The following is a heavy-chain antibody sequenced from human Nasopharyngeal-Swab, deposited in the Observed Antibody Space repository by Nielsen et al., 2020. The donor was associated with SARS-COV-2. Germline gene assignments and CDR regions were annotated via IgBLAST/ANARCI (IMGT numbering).Heavy chain of an antibody. CDR2: ISYDGSNK. V-gene: IGHV3-30*18. J-gene: IGHJ2*01. CDR1: GFTFSSYG. D-gene: IGHD3/OR15-3a*01. CDR3: AKDSVIFDYSRHWYFDL. Sequence: GESLKISCAASGFTFSSYGMHWVRQAPGKGLEWVAVISYDGSNKYYADSVKGRFTISRDNSKNTLYLQMNSRRAEDTAVYYCAKDSVIFDYSRHWYFDLWGRGTLVTVSS.